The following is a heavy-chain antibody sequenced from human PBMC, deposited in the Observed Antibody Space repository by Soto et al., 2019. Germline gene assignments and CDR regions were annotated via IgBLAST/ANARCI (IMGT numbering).Heavy chain of an antibody. D-gene: IGHD6-19*01. Sequence: PGGSLRLSCAASGFTFSSYSMNWVRQAPGKGLEWVSSISSSSSYIYYADSVKGRFTISRDNAKNSLYLQMNSLRAEDTAVYYCARDSVDAVAGTFLRYRAQRTPVTVSS. CDR2: ISSSSSYI. CDR3: ARDSVDAVAGTFLRY. J-gene: IGHJ4*02. CDR1: GFTFSSYS. V-gene: IGHV3-21*01.